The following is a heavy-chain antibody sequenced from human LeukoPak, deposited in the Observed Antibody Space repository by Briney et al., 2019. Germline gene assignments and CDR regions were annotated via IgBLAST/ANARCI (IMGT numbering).Heavy chain of an antibody. Sequence: SVKLSCKASGYTFTGYYMHSVRQAPGQGLEWRGWIHPNSVGTHYAQKFQGRVTLTRDTSISAVYMELSGLRSDDTAVYYCVSYCSGGSCHGIFSWGQGTMVTVSS. D-gene: IGHD2-15*01. CDR2: IHPNSVGT. V-gene: IGHV1-2*02. CDR3: VSYCSGGSCHGIFS. CDR1: GYTFTGYY. J-gene: IGHJ3*01.